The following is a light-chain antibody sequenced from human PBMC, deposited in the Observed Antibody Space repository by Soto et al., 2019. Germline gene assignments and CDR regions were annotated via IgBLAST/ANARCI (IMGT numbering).Light chain of an antibody. Sequence: EMVMTQSPATLSVSPGERATLSCRASQSVSSKLAWYQQKPGQAPRLLIYGASTRATGIPARFSGSGSGTELTLTITSLQSEDFAVYYCQHYNNWPRTFGGGTKVEIK. CDR2: GAS. J-gene: IGKJ4*01. CDR1: QSVSSK. V-gene: IGKV3-15*01. CDR3: QHYNNWPRT.